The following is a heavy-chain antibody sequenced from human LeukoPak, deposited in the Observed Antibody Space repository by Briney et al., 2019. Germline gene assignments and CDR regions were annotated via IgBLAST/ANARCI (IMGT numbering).Heavy chain of an antibody. D-gene: IGHD3-22*01. V-gene: IGHV4-59*01. CDR2: IYYSGST. Sequence: SETLSLTCTVSGGSISSYYWSWIRQPPGKGLEWIGYIYYSGSTNYNPSLKSRVTISVDTSKNQFSLKLSSVTAADTAVYYCARARLFGWFDPWGQGTLVTVSS. J-gene: IGHJ5*02. CDR1: GGSISSYY. CDR3: ARARLFGWFDP.